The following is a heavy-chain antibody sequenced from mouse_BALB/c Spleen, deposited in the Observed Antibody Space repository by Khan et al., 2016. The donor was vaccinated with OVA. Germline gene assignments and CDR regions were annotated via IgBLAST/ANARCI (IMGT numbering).Heavy chain of an antibody. Sequence: QVQLKESGPGLVAPSQSLSISCTVSGFSLTSFGVHWVRQPQGKGLEWLGIIWAGGSTNSNSPLMSSLSIRKDNSKSQVFLKMNSLQTDDTAMYYCARDTAATPYWGQGTLVTVSA. V-gene: IGHV2-9*02. CDR1: GFSLTSFG. CDR3: ARDTAATPY. CDR2: IWAGGST. D-gene: IGHD1-2*01. J-gene: IGHJ3*01.